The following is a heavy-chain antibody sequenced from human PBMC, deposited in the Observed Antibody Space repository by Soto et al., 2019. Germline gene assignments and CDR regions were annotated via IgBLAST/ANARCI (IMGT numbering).Heavy chain of an antibody. J-gene: IGHJ3*02. CDR1: GDSVSSNSAA. D-gene: IGHD3-22*01. V-gene: IGHV6-1*01. Sequence: PSQTLSLTCAISGDSVSSNSAAWNWIRQSPSRGLEWLGRTYYRSKWYNDYAVSVKSRITINPDTSKNQFSPQLNSVTPEDTAVYYCARAVGYYYDSSGYYSYDAFDIWGQGTMVTVS. CDR2: TYYRSKWYN. CDR3: ARAVGYYYDSSGYYSYDAFDI.